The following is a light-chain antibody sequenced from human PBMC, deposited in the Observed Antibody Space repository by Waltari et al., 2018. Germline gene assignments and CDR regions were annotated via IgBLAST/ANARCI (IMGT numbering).Light chain of an antibody. CDR3: SAWDSSLSAWV. CDR1: SNNVGNQG. J-gene: IGLJ3*02. CDR2: RNN. V-gene: IGLV10-54*04. Sequence: QAGLTQPPSVSKGLRQTATLTCTGNSNNVGNQGAAWLQQHQGHPPKLLSYRNNNRPSGSSERFSASRSGNTASLNITGLQPEDEADYYCSAWDSSLSAWVFGGGTKLTVL.